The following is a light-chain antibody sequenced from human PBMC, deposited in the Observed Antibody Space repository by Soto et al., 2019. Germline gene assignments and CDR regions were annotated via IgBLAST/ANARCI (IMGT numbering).Light chain of an antibody. CDR2: EVT. Sequence: QSVLTQPAPLSGSSGQSITLSCTGTSSDVGSYNLVSWYQQHPGKAPKLMIYEVTKRPSGVSNRFSGSKSGNAASLTISGLQAEDETDYYCCSYAGSSTYVFGTGTKVTVL. CDR3: CSYAGSSTYV. CDR1: SSDVGSYNL. J-gene: IGLJ1*01. V-gene: IGLV2-23*02.